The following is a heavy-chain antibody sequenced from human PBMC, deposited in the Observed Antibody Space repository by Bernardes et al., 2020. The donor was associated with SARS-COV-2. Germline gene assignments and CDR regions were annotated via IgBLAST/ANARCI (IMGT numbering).Heavy chain of an antibody. J-gene: IGHJ5*02. V-gene: IGHV1-24*01. CDR1: GYTLTELS. Sequence: ASVKVSCKVSGYTLTELSMHWVRQAPGKGLEWMGGFDPEDGETIYAQKFRGRVTMTEDTSTDTAYMELSSLRSEDTAVYYCATAPTVVTPGWFDPWGQGTLVTVSS. D-gene: IGHD4-17*01. CDR3: ATAPTVVTPGWFDP. CDR2: FDPEDGET.